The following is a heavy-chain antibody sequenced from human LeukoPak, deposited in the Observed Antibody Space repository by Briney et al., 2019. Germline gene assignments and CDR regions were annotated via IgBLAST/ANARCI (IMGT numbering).Heavy chain of an antibody. CDR2: IYYIGST. CDR3: ARWPYVSRYDSSGSWADY. D-gene: IGHD3-22*01. V-gene: IGHV4-39*01. Sequence: PSETLSLTCTVSGGSISSTRYYWGWIRQPPGKGLEWIGSIYYIGSTYYNPSLKSRVTISVDTSKNQFSLKLRSVTAADTAVYYCARWPYVSRYDSSGSWADYWGQGTLVTVSS. J-gene: IGHJ4*02. CDR1: GGSISSTRYY.